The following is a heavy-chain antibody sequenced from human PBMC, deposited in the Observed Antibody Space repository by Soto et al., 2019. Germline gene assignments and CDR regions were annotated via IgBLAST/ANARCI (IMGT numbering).Heavy chain of an antibody. CDR2: INHSGST. Sequence: LSLTCAVYGGSFSDYYWTWIRQPPGKGLEWIGEINHSGSTNYNPSLKNRVTISLDTSKNQFSLKVNSVTAADTAVYYCARVRARLLSHAFDFWGQGTLVTVSS. V-gene: IGHV4-34*01. CDR3: ARVRARLLSHAFDF. J-gene: IGHJ3*01. D-gene: IGHD3-16*02. CDR1: GGSFSDYY.